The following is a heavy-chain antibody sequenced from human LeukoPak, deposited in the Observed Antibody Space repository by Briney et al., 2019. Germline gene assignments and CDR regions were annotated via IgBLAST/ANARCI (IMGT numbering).Heavy chain of an antibody. Sequence: SETLSLTCTVSGGSLSSYSWSWIRQPPGKGLEWIGYIYYSGSTKYNASLMRRVTISVDTSKNRFSLTLRSVTAADTAVYYCAKAGYSSGWYPHGDYYYYGMDVWGQGTTVTVSS. D-gene: IGHD6-19*01. V-gene: IGHV4-59*01. CDR1: GGSLSSYS. J-gene: IGHJ6*02. CDR2: IYYSGST. CDR3: AKAGYSSGWYPHGDYYYYGMDV.